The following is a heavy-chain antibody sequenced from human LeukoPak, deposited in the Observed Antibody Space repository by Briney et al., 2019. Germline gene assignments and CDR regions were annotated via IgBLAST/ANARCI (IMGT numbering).Heavy chain of an antibody. V-gene: IGHV3-11*06. D-gene: IGHD3-10*01. Sequence: KPGGSLRLSCAASGLTFSDYYMSWIRQAPGKGLEWVSYISSSSSYTNYADSVKGRFTTSRDNAKNSLYLQMNSLRAEDTAVYYCARAEGSGSYMDYWGQGTLVTVSS. CDR3: ARAEGSGSYMDY. J-gene: IGHJ4*02. CDR2: ISSSSSYT. CDR1: GLTFSDYY.